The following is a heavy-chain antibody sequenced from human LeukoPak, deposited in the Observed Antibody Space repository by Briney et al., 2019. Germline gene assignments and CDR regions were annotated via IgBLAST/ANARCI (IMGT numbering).Heavy chain of an antibody. CDR3: ARGFYCSGGSCSFDY. CDR1: GFTFSSYA. Sequence: GGSLRLSCAASGFTFSSYAMSWVRQAPGKGLEWVSAISGSGGTTYYADSVKGRFTISRDNAKNSLYLQMNSLRAEDTAVYYCARGFYCSGGSCSFDYWGQGTLVTVSS. J-gene: IGHJ4*02. V-gene: IGHV3-23*01. D-gene: IGHD2-15*01. CDR2: ISGSGGTT.